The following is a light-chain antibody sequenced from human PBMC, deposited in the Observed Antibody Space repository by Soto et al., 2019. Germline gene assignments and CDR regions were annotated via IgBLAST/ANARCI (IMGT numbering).Light chain of an antibody. Sequence: DIELTQAPSSLSAAVGDTVTISCRASQTVSSYLNWYQQKVGQAPRLLIYFISRLKTGVPSRFSGSGSGRDFTLTITSPQPEDSATYYSQQTYSRPITFGQGTRLEIK. V-gene: IGKV1-39*01. CDR2: FIS. CDR1: QTVSSY. J-gene: IGKJ5*01. CDR3: QQTYSRPIT.